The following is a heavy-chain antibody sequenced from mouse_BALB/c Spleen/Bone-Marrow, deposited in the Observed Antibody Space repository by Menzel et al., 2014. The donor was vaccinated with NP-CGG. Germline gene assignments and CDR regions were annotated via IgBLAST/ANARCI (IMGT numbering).Heavy chain of an antibody. V-gene: IGHV1S127*01. D-gene: IGHD1-1*01. CDR2: IDPSDSET. CDR1: GYSFTSYW. Sequence: QVQLQQPGPQLVRPGASVKISCKASGYSFTSYWMHWVKQRPGQGLEWIGMIDPSDSETRLNQMFKDKATLTVDKSSSTAYMQLSSPTSEDSAVYYCESYGSSPAWFAYWGQGTLVTVSA. CDR3: ESYGSSPAWFAY. J-gene: IGHJ3*01.